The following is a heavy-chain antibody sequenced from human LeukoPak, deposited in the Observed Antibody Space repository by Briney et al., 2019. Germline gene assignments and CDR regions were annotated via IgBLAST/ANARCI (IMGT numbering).Heavy chain of an antibody. J-gene: IGHJ4*02. D-gene: IGHD3-22*01. CDR3: ARGFPYSSRQFES. Sequence: GGSLRLSCAASGFTFSSYWMHWVRQAPGKGLVWVSRINTDGSSTSYADSVKGRFTISRDNAKNSLFLQTNNLRAEDTAVYYCARGFPYSSRQFESWGQGTLVTVSS. V-gene: IGHV3-74*01. CDR1: GFTFSSYW. CDR2: INTDGSST.